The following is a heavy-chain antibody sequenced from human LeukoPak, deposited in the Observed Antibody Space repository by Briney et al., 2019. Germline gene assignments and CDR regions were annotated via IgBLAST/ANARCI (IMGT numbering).Heavy chain of an antibody. V-gene: IGHV4-59*01. D-gene: IGHD1-14*01. CDR1: GGSISSYY. J-gene: IGHJ4*02. CDR2: IYYSGST. CDR3: ARSAGYYFDY. Sequence: PSETLSLTCTVSGGSISSYYWSWIRQPPGKGLEWIGYIYYSGSTNYYPSLKSRVTVSVDTSKNQFSLKLSSVTAAGTAVYYCARSAGYYFDYWGQGTLVTVSS.